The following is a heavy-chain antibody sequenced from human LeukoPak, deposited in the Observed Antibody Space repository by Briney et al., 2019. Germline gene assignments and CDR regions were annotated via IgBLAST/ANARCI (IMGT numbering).Heavy chain of an antibody. Sequence: GGSLRLSCAASGFTFSRYAMHWVRQAPGKGLEWVAVISYDGSNKYYADSVKGRFTISRDNSKNTLYLQMNSLRAEDTAVYYCARRAPYDSSGYQTPVDYWGQGTLVTVSS. J-gene: IGHJ4*02. CDR1: GFTFSRYA. CDR3: ARRAPYDSSGYQTPVDY. CDR2: ISYDGSNK. V-gene: IGHV3-30*01. D-gene: IGHD3-22*01.